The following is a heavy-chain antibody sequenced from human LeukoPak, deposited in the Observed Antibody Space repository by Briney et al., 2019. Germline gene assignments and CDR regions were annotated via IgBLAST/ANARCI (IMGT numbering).Heavy chain of an antibody. V-gene: IGHV4-61*01. CDR1: GGSVSSGSYY. Sequence: SETLSLTCTVSGGSVSSGSYYWSWIRQPPGKGLEWIGYIYYSGSTNYNPSLKSRVTISVDRSKNQFSLKLHSVTAADTAVYYCARESHYDSSGYNYFDYWGQGTLVTVSS. CDR3: ARESHYDSSGYNYFDY. CDR2: IYYSGST. J-gene: IGHJ4*02. D-gene: IGHD3-22*01.